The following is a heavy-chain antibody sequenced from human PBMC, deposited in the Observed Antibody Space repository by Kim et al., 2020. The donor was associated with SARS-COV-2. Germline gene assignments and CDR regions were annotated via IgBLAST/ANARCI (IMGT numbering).Heavy chain of an antibody. Sequence: SETLSLTCTVSGGSISSGGYYWSWIRQHPGKGLEWIGYIYYSGSTYYNPSLKSRVTISVDTSKNQFSLKLSSVTAADTAVYYCAREDREEGYKSRKDAFDIWGQGTMVTVSS. CDR3: AREDREEGYKSRKDAFDI. CDR1: GGSISSGGYY. J-gene: IGHJ3*02. D-gene: IGHD5-12*01. CDR2: IYYSGST. V-gene: IGHV4-31*03.